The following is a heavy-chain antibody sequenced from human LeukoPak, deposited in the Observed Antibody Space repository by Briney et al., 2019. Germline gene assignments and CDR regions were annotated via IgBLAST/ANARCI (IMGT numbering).Heavy chain of an antibody. CDR3: ARELSYSSGWSQFDY. J-gene: IGHJ4*02. CDR1: GGSISYYY. D-gene: IGHD6-19*01. CDR2: IYYSGST. Sequence: SETLSLTCSVSGGSISYYYWNWIRQPPGKGLEWIGYIYYSGSTNYNPSLKSRVTISVDTSKNQFSLKLSSVAAADTAVYYCARELSYSSGWSQFDYWGQGTLVTVSS. V-gene: IGHV4-59*01.